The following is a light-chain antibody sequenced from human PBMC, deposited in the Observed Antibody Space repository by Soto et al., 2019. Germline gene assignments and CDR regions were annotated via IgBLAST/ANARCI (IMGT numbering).Light chain of an antibody. J-gene: IGKJ3*01. V-gene: IGKV1-27*01. CDR3: QKYNRALFT. CDR1: QGIGKY. CDR2: AAS. Sequence: DIQMTQSPSSLSASVGDRVTITCRASQGIGKYLAWYQQKPGKVPKLLIYAASTLQSGVPSRFSGTGSGTDFPLTNSRLQPEAVATNDCQKYNRALFTFGPGTKVDIK.